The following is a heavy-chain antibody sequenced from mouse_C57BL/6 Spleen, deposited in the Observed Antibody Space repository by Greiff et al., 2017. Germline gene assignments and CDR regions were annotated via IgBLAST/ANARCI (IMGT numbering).Heavy chain of an antibody. CDR3: ARSGYYGSSYEGFAY. Sequence: VQLQQSGPELVKPGASVKISCKASGYTFTDYYMNWVKQSHGKSLEWIGDINPNNGGTSYNQKFKGKATLTVDKSSSTAYMELRSLTSEDSAVYYCARSGYYGSSYEGFAYWGQGTLVTVSA. CDR2: INPNNGGT. D-gene: IGHD1-1*01. V-gene: IGHV1-26*01. J-gene: IGHJ3*01. CDR1: GYTFTDYY.